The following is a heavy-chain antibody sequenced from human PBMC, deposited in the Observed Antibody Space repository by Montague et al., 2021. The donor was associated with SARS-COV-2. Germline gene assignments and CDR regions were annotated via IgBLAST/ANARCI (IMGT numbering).Heavy chain of an antibody. V-gene: IGHV4-30-2*04. Sequence: HTGSTYYNPSLKSRVTISMDTSNNQFSLQLHSVPAADTALYYCAGDGAGGLRNVFDIWGQGTMGSGSA. CDR3: AGDGAGGLRNVFDI. J-gene: IGHJ3*02. CDR2: HTGST. D-gene: IGHD2-15*01.